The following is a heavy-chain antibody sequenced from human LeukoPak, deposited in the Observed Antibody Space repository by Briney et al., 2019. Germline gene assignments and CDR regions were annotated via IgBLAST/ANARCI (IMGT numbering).Heavy chain of an antibody. Sequence: GGSLRLSCAASGFTFSIYSVTWVRQAPGKGLEWVSYISSSGSTIYYADSVKGRFTISRDNAKNSLYLQMNSLRAEDTAVYYCARERVAAYDYWGQGTLVTVSS. CDR1: GFTFSIYS. CDR3: ARERVAAYDY. J-gene: IGHJ4*02. V-gene: IGHV3-48*04. D-gene: IGHD6-19*01. CDR2: ISSSGSTI.